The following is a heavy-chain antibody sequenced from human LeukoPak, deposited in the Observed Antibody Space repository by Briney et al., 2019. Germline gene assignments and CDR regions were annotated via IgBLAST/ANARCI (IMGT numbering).Heavy chain of an antibody. V-gene: IGHV3-23*01. CDR3: VSSFRNYDYPY. CDR2: IFPSGVTT. Sequence: PGGSLRLSCAASGFIFSRYGMKWVRQAPGKGLDWVAAIFPSGVTTLYADSVKGRFTISRDNSRNTLYLQMNSLRDEDTAIYYCVSSFRNYDYPYWGQGSLVTVSS. D-gene: IGHD3-16*01. CDR1: GFIFSRYG. J-gene: IGHJ4*02.